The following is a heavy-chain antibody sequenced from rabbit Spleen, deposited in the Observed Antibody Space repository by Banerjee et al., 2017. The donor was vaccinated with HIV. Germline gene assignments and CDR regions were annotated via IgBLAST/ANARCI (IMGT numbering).Heavy chain of an antibody. CDR2: IYAGSRATT. V-gene: IGHV1S45*01. D-gene: IGHD2-1*01. J-gene: IGHJ3*01. CDR1: GVSCSSAFY. CDR3: ARDPLGYEGYGE. Sequence: EQQEESGGGLVNPGGSLTLTCKAAGVSCSSAFYMCWVRQAPGKGLEWIACIYAGSRATTYYASWARGRFSISKTTSTTVTLQMTSLTAADTASYFCARDPLGYEGYGEWGQGTLVTVS.